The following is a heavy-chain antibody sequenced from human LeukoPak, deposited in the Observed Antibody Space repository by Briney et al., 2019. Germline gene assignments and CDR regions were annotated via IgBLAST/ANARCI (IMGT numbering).Heavy chain of an antibody. CDR3: AKEEKAAWSSFDY. J-gene: IGHJ4*02. Sequence: GGSLRLSCAASGFTFSSYWMSWVRQAPGKGLGWVAHINQDGSEKYYVDSVKGRFTVSRDNAKNSLYLQMNNLRAEDTAVYYCAKEEKAAWSSFDYWGQGTLVTVSS. V-gene: IGHV3-7*03. CDR2: INQDGSEK. CDR1: GFTFSSYW.